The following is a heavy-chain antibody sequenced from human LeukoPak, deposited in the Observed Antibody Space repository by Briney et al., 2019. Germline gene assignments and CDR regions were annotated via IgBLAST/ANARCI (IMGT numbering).Heavy chain of an antibody. V-gene: IGHV3-11*01. J-gene: IGHJ6*03. CDR2: ISSSGSNI. CDR1: GFTPCVFY. D-gene: IGHD2-15*01. Sequence: GGSLRLSCAASGFTPCVFYMSWLPGAPGEGVECGSYISSSGSNIYYADSVKGRFTISRDNAKNSLYLQMNSLRAEDTAAYFCARPEVVAGTYYYYYMDVWGKGTTVTVSS. CDR3: ARPEVVAGTYYYYYMDV.